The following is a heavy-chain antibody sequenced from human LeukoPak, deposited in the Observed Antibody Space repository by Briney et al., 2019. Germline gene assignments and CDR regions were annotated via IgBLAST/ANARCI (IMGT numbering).Heavy chain of an antibody. CDR3: AKKVVVGATSPYSDFQD. CDR2: IEDDGGEK. V-gene: IGHV3-7*03. CDR1: GFTFSNYW. Sequence: PGGSLRLSCAASGFTFSNYWMSWVRQAPGKGLDWVANIEDDGGEKYYVDSVKGRFSISRDNSKSTLYLQMNSLRAEDTALYYCAKKVVVGATSPYSDFQDWGQGTLVTVSS. J-gene: IGHJ1*01. D-gene: IGHD1-26*01.